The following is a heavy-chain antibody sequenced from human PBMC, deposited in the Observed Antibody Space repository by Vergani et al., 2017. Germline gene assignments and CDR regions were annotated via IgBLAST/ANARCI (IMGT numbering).Heavy chain of an antibody. CDR3: ARVQGITMIVVVIKGAFDI. D-gene: IGHD3-22*01. CDR1: GGTFSSYA. CDR2: ISAYNGNT. J-gene: IGHJ3*02. Sequence: QVQLVQSGAEVKKPGSSVKVSCKASGGTFSSYAISWVRQAPGQGLEWMGWISAYNGNTNYAQKPQGRVTMTTDTSTSTAYMGLRSLRSDDTAVYYCARVQGITMIVVVIKGAFDIWGQGTMVTVSS. V-gene: IGHV1-18*01.